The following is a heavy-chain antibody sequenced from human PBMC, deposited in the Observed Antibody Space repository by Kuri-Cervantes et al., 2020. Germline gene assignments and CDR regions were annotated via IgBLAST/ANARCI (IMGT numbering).Heavy chain of an antibody. CDR3: ARGAARDLDF. D-gene: IGHD6-6*01. V-gene: IGHV1-46*01. CDR1: GYTFTSYF. CDR2: INPSGGST. J-gene: IGHJ4*02. Sequence: ASVKVSCKASGYTFTSYFMHWVRQAPGQGLEWMGLINPSGGSTRYAPRFQGRVTMTRDTSTSTVYMELSSLRSEDTAVFYCARGAARDLDFWGRGTLVTVSS.